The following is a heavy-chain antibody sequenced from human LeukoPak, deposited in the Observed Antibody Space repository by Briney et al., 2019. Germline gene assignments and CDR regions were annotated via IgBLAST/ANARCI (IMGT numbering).Heavy chain of an antibody. J-gene: IGHJ4*02. Sequence: SETLSPTCAVYGGSFSGYYWSWIRQPPGKGLKWIGEINHSGSTNYNPSLKSRVTISVDTSKNQFSLKLSSVTAADTAVYYCARRGRIAAAGTSRAFDYWGQGTLVTVSS. CDR2: INHSGST. V-gene: IGHV4-34*01. D-gene: IGHD6-13*01. CDR3: ARRGRIAAAGTSRAFDY. CDR1: GGSFSGYY.